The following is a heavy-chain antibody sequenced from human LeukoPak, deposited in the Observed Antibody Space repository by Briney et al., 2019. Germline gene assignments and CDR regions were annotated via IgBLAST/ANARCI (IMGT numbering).Heavy chain of an antibody. Sequence: PGGSLRLSCAASGFTFSSYAMSWVRQAPGKRLEWVSAISGSGGSTYYADSVKGRFTISRDNSKNTLYLQMNSLRAEDTAVYYCAKVLGGHDAFDIWGQGTMVTVSS. CDR1: GFTFSSYA. V-gene: IGHV3-23*01. J-gene: IGHJ3*02. CDR2: ISGSGGST. D-gene: IGHD7-27*01. CDR3: AKVLGGHDAFDI.